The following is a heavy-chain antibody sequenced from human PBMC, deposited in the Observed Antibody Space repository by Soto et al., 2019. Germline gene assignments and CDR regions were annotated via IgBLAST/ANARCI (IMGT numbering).Heavy chain of an antibody. CDR2: INAYNGNT. Sequence: ASVKVSCKASGYTFTGYYMHWVRQAPGQGLEWMGWINAYNGNTNYAQKLQGRVTMTRDTSTSTAYMELRSLRSEDTAVYYCARLLSFSCNGDSYGWFDPRGQRTLVPVS. CDR3: ARLLSFSCNGDSYGWFDP. J-gene: IGHJ5*02. V-gene: IGHV1-18*04. CDR1: GYTFTGYY. D-gene: IGHD3-16*01.